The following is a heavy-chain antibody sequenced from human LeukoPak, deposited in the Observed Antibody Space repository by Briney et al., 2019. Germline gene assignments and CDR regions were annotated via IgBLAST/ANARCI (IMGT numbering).Heavy chain of an antibody. CDR1: DSRFRSLD. Sequence: GRSLRLSCAASDSRFRSLDTSWVRPTLEEGLGWVSSISGDGATFYADSAKGRFTISRDKSENILYLQMNSLRADDTAIYYCAKGPNFGSWRAVDYWGQGSLVTVSS. J-gene: IGHJ4*02. CDR3: AKGPNFGSWRAVDY. V-gene: IGHV3-23*01. D-gene: IGHD3-10*01. CDR2: ISGDGAT.